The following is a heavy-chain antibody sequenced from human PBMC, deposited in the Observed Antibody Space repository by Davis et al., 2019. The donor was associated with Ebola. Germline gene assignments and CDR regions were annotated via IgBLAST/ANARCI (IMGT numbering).Heavy chain of an antibody. V-gene: IGHV3-23*01. Sequence: GESLKISCAASGFTFNTYAMNWVRQVPGKGLEWVSEISGSGGGTYYTDSVKGRFTISRDTSKNMLYLQMNSLRAEDTAVYFCASGFGNYLNYWGQGTLVTVSS. CDR3: ASGFGNYLNY. D-gene: IGHD3-10*01. CDR2: ISGSGGGT. CDR1: GFTFNTYA. J-gene: IGHJ4*02.